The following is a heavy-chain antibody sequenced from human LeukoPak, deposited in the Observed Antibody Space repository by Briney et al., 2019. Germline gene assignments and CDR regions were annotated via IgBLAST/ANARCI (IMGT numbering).Heavy chain of an antibody. D-gene: IGHD1-26*01. J-gene: IGHJ4*02. Sequence: GGSLRLSCAASGFTFSSYWMSGVRQAPGKGLEWVANIKQDGSEKYYVDSVKGRFTISRDNAKNSLYLQMNSLRAEDTAVYYCARDIPVGATTVFDYWGQGTLVTVSS. CDR2: IKQDGSEK. CDR3: ARDIPVGATTVFDY. V-gene: IGHV3-7*01. CDR1: GFTFSSYW.